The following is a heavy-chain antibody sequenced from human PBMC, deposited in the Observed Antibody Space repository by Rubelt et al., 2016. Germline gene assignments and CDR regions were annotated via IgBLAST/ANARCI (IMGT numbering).Heavy chain of an antibody. J-gene: IGHJ3*02. Sequence: QVQLQESGPGLVKPSETLSLTCSVSGYSISNGYYWGWIRQPPGKGLEWIGSIYHSGSTYYNPSLKSRVTMSVDTSNSQFSLGLKSVRAADTAGYGCVGRGTSRSYGVEIWGQGTLVTVSS. CDR1: GYSISNGYY. CDR2: IYHSGST. D-gene: IGHD6-6*01. CDR3: VGRGTSRSYGVEI. V-gene: IGHV4-38-2*02.